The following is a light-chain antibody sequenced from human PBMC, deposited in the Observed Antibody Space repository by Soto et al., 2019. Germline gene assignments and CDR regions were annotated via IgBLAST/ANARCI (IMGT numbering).Light chain of an antibody. CDR1: SSGIGGYNY. V-gene: IGLV2-11*01. J-gene: IGLJ1*01. CDR2: TVT. Sequence: QSALTQPRSVSGSPGQSVTISCTGTSSGIGGYNYVSWYQQHPGKAPKLMIYTVTKRPSGVPDRFSGSKSDNTASLTISGLQADDEADYYCCSYAGSSSYVFGTGTKVTVL. CDR3: CSYAGSSSYV.